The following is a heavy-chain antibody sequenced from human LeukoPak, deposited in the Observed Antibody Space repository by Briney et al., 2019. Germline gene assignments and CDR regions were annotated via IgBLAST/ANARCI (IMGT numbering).Heavy chain of an antibody. Sequence: ASVKVSCKASGYTFTSYYMHWVRQAPGQGLEWMGGFDPEDGETIYAQKFQGRVTMTEDTSTDTAYMELSSLRSEDTAVYYCATDGKLGYCSGGSCSTPAWFDPWGQRTMV. D-gene: IGHD2-15*01. CDR3: ATDGKLGYCSGGSCSTPAWFDP. J-gene: IGHJ5*02. CDR1: GYTFTSYY. CDR2: FDPEDGET. V-gene: IGHV1-24*01.